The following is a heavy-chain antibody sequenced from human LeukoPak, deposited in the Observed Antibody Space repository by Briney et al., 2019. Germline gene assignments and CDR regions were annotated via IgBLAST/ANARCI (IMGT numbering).Heavy chain of an antibody. CDR3: ARPALTGLPNDAFDI. CDR2: IYPSDSDT. D-gene: IGHD1-14*01. V-gene: IGHV5-51*01. Sequence: GESLKISCKGSGYSFTNYWIVWVRQMPGKGLEWMGIIYPSDSDTRYSPSFQGQVTISADKSISTAYLQWSSLKASDTAMYYCARPALTGLPNDAFDIWGQGTMVTVSS. CDR1: GYSFTNYW. J-gene: IGHJ3*02.